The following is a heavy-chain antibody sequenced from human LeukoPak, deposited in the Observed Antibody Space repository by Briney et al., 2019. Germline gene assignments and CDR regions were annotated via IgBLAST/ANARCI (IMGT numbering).Heavy chain of an antibody. CDR3: ARDYYDSSGYYLFDY. CDR2: INPNSGGT. D-gene: IGHD3-22*01. CDR1: GYTFTGYY. J-gene: IGHJ4*02. V-gene: IGHV1-2*02. Sequence: ASVKVSCKASGYTFTGYYMHWVRQAPGQGLEWMGWINPNSGGTNYAQKFQGRVTMTMDTSISTAYMELSRLRSDDTAVYYCARDYYDSSGYYLFDYWGQGTLVTVSS.